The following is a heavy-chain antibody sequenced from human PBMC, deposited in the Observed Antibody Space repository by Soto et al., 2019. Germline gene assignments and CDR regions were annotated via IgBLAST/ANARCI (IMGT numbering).Heavy chain of an antibody. CDR1: GFTFSSYA. D-gene: IGHD5-12*01. CDR3: AKDWRRYSGYDPVNTSPDY. CDR2: ISGSGGST. V-gene: IGHV3-23*01. Sequence: GGSLRLSCAASGFTFSSYAMSWVRQAPGKGLEWVSAISGSGGSTYYADSVKGRFTISRDNSKNTLYLQMNSLRAEDTAVYYCAKDWRRYSGYDPVNTSPDYWGQGTLVTVSS. J-gene: IGHJ4*02.